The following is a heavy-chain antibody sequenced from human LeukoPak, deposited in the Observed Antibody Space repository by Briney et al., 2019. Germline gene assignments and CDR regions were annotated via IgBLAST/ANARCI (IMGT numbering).Heavy chain of an antibody. V-gene: IGHV3-9*03. J-gene: IGHJ4*02. Sequence: GRSLRLSCAASGFTFDDYAMHWVRQAPGKGLEWVSGISWNSGSIGYADSVKGRFTISRDNAKNSLYLQMSSLRAEDMALYYCAKATYSGSYGFDYWGQGTLVTVSS. CDR2: ISWNSGSI. D-gene: IGHD1-26*01. CDR3: AKATYSGSYGFDY. CDR1: GFTFDDYA.